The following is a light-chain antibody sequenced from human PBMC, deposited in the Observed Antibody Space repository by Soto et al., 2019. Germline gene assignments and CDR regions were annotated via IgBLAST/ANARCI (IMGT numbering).Light chain of an antibody. J-gene: IGLJ1*01. CDR2: GVS. V-gene: IGLV2-8*01. Sequence: QSVLTQPPSASGSPGQSVTISCTGTSSDVGGYNYVSWYQQHPGKAPKLMIYGVSKRPSGVPDRFSGSKSGNTASLTVSGLQAEDEADYYCSSYAGSNNVYVFGTGTKLTVL. CDR1: SSDVGGYNY. CDR3: SSYAGSNNVYV.